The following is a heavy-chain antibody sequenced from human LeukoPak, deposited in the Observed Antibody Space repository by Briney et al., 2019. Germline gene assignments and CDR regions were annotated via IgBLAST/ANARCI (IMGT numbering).Heavy chain of an antibody. Sequence: PGGSLRLSCAASGFTFRTYEMNWVRQAPGKGLECVSYISISCSTIYYADSVKGRFNISRDNAKNSLYLQMNSLRAEDTAVYYCARGFWYFDLWGRGTLVTVSS. J-gene: IGHJ2*01. CDR3: ARGFWYFDL. V-gene: IGHV3-48*03. CDR1: GFTFRTYE. CDR2: ISISCSTI.